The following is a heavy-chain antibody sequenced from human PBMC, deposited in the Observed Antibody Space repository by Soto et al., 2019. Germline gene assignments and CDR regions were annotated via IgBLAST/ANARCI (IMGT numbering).Heavy chain of an antibody. Sequence: ESGGGLVQPGGSLRLSCAASGFTFNSYGMSWVRQAPGKGLEWVSAIGGSGDNTYYADSVKGRFTISRDNSKNTLYLQMNSLRAEDTAVYYCAKGGTASYYYGMDVWGQGTPVTVSS. CDR1: GFTFNSYG. CDR2: IGGSGDNT. D-gene: IGHD1-1*01. J-gene: IGHJ6*02. V-gene: IGHV3-23*01. CDR3: AKGGTASYYYGMDV.